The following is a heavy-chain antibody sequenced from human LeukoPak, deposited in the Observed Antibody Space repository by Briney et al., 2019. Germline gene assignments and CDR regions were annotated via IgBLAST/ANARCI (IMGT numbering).Heavy chain of an antibody. CDR2: MNPNSGNT. J-gene: IGHJ4*02. CDR3: ARGRRRDGYNYGIDY. CDR1: GYTFTSYD. D-gene: IGHD5-24*01. Sequence: ASVKVSCKASGYTFTSYDINWVRQATGQGLEWMGWMNPNSGNTGYAQKFQGRVTTTRNTSISTAYMELSSMRSEDAAVYYCARGRRRDGYNYGIDYWGQGTLVTVSS. V-gene: IGHV1-8*03.